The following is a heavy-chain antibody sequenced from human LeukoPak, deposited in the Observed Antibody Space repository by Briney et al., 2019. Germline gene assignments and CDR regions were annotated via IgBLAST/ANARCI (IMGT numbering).Heavy chain of an antibody. CDR2: INHSGST. CDR1: GGSFSGYY. CDR3: ARVIVGYCSGGSCYKRYYYYYGMDV. Sequence: PSETLSLTCAVYGGSFSGYYWSWIRQPPGKGLEWIGEINHSGSTNYNPSLKSRVTISVNTSKKQFSLKLSSVNAADTAVYYCARVIVGYCSGGSCYKRYYYYYGMDVWGQGTTVTVSS. V-gene: IGHV4-34*01. D-gene: IGHD2-15*01. J-gene: IGHJ6*02.